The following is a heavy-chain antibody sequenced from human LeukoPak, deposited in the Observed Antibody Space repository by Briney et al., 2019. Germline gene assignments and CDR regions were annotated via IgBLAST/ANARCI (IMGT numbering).Heavy chain of an antibody. D-gene: IGHD2-2*01. CDR1: GDSISNFY. Sequence: SETLSLTCTVSGDSISNFYWSWIRQPPGKGLEWIGYIYYSGSTNYNPSLKSRVTILVDTSKNQFSLKLSSVTAADTAVYYCARHGDIVVVPAAIDYWGQGTLVTVSS. J-gene: IGHJ4*02. CDR3: ARHGDIVVVPAAIDY. CDR2: IYYSGST. V-gene: IGHV4-59*08.